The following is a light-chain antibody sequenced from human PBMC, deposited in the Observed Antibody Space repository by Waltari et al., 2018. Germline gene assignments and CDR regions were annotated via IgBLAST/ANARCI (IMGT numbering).Light chain of an antibody. V-gene: IGKV3-15*01. J-gene: IGKJ1*01. Sequence: EIVMTQSPATLSVSPGERATLSCRASKSVSSNLAWYHQKPGPAPRLLIYGASTRSTGIPARFSGSGSGTEFTLTISSMHWVDFAVYYCKQYNNLPRTFGQGTKVEIK. CDR3: KQYNNLPRT. CDR1: KSVSSN. CDR2: GAS.